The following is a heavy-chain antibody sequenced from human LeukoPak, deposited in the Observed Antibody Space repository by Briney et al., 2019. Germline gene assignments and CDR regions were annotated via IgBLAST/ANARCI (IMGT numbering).Heavy chain of an antibody. J-gene: IGHJ4*02. CDR2: ISSGDITI. V-gene: IGHV3-48*03. CDR1: GFTFSTYE. CDR3: ARDGSTRPGNPFFDY. D-gene: IGHD5/OR15-5a*01. Sequence: GGSLRLSCAASGFTFSTYEMNWVRQAPGKGLEWVSYISSGDITIYYADSVKGRFTISRDNAKNSLYLQVNSLRVEDTAVYYCARDGSTRPGNPFFDYWGQGTLVTVSS.